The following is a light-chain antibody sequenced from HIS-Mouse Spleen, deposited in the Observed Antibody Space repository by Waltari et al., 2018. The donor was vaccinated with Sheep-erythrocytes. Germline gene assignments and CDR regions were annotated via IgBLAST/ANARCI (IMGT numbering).Light chain of an antibody. CDR2: SAS. CDR1: QGISSY. CDR3: LRTYNALLT. Sequence: DIQLTQSPSSLSASVGDRVTITCRVSQGISSYLNWYRQKPGKVPKLLIYSASNLQSGVSFGVFGTGSETDFTLSIRGLQPADVAPDYALRTYNALLTFGGGTKVEIK. J-gene: IGKJ4*01. V-gene: IGKV1-27*01.